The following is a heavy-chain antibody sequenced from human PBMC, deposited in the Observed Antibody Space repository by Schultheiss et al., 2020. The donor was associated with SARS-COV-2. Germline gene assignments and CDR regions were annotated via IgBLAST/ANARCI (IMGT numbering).Heavy chain of an antibody. J-gene: IGHJ6*02. CDR3: AREQWGYALDV. V-gene: IGHV4-31*03. Sequence: SETLSLTCTVSGGSISSGGYYWSWIRQHPGKGLEWIGYIYYSGSTYYNPSLKSRVTISVDTSKNQFSLKLSSVTAADTALYYCAREQWGYALDVLGQGTTVTVSS. D-gene: IGHD1-26*01. CDR1: GGSISSGGYY. CDR2: IYYSGST.